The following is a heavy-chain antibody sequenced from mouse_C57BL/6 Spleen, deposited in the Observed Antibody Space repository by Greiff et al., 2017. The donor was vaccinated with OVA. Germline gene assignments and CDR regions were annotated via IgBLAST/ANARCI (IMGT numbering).Heavy chain of an antibody. CDR1: GFTFSDYG. J-gene: IGHJ1*03. CDR3: ARRDYGSSDWYFDV. Sequence: EVNVVESGGGLVQPGGSLKLSCAASGFTFSDYGMAWVRQAPRKGPEWVAFISNLAYSIYYADTVTGRFTISRENAKNTLYLEMSSLRSEDTAMYYCARRDYGSSDWYFDVWGTGTTVTVSS. V-gene: IGHV5-15*01. D-gene: IGHD1-1*01. CDR2: ISNLAYSI.